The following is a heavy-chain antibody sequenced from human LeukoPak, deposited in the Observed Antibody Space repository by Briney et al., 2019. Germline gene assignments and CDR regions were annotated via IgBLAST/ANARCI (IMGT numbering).Heavy chain of an antibody. V-gene: IGHV3-33*01. Sequence: GGSLRLSCAASGFIFSSYGMHWVRQAPGKGLEWVAVIWYDGSNKYYADSVKGRFTISRDNSKDTLYLQMNSLRAEDTAVYYRARDYRFGELLVDYWGQGTLVTVSS. CDR3: ARDYRFGELLVDY. CDR1: GFIFSSYG. D-gene: IGHD3-10*01. J-gene: IGHJ4*02. CDR2: IWYDGSNK.